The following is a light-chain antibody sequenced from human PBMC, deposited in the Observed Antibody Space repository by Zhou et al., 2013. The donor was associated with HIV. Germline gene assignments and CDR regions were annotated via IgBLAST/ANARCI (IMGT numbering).Light chain of an antibody. CDR2: AAS. Sequence: DIQMTQSPSSLSASIGDRVTITCRTSQSISSYLNWYQQKPGKAPKILIYAASRLQSGIPSRFSGSGSGTNFTLSISSLQPEDFATYYCLQHNTYPWTFGQGTKVEIK. CDR3: LQHNTYPWT. V-gene: IGKV1-17*01. CDR1: QSISSY. J-gene: IGKJ1*01.